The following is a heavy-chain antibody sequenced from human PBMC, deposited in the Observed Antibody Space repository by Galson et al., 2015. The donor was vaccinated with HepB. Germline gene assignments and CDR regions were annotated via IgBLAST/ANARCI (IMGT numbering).Heavy chain of an antibody. CDR1: GYTFTSYV. CDR2: MNPNSGNT. J-gene: IGHJ2*01. Sequence: SVKVSCKASGYTFTSYVINWVRQATGQGLEWMGWMNPNSGNTGYAQKFQGRVTMTSNTSISTAYMELSSLRSEDTAVYYCARGWNWGGFWYFDLWGRGTLVTVSS. V-gene: IGHV1-8*01. CDR3: ARGWNWGGFWYFDL. D-gene: IGHD7-27*01.